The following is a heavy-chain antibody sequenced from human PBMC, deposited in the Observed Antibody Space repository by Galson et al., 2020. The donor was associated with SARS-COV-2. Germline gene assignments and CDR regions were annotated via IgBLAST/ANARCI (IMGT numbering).Heavy chain of an antibody. CDR1: GGSISSSPYY. V-gene: IGHV4-39*01. CDR3: ARHSDSRWFGVFCL. J-gene: IGHJ4*02. CDR2: IYYSGRT. D-gene: IGHD3-22*01. Sequence: SETLSLTCTVSGGSISSSPYYWGWIRQPPGKGLEWIGSIYYSGRTYYNPSLKSRVTISVDTSKKQFSLRLTSVTAPDAAVYYCARHSDSRWFGVFCLRGQGNLGNVS.